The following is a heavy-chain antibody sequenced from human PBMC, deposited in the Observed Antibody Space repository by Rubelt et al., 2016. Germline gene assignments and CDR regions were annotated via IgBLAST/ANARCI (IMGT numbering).Heavy chain of an antibody. V-gene: IGHV1-18*01. Sequence: QVQLVQSGAEVKKPGASVKVSCKASGSTFTRNGFSWVRQAPGQGLEWMGWISGYNGNTHYAQKFQGRVTMPTDPSTTTADMELRSLGADDTAGYYCARTGPDCKNGVCYDYWGQGTLVIVSS. D-gene: IGHD2-8*01. CDR2: ISGYNGNT. J-gene: IGHJ4*02. CDR3: ARTGPDCKNGVCYDY. CDR1: GSTFTRNG.